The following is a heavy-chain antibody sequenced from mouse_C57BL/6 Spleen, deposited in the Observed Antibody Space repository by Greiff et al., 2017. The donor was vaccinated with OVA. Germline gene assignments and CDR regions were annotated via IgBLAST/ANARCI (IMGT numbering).Heavy chain of an antibody. V-gene: IGHV1-15*01. CDR1: GYTFTDYE. D-gene: IGHD1-1*01. CDR3: TRHGSSYDY. CDR2: IDPETGGT. J-gene: IGHJ2*01. Sequence: VQLQQSGAELVRPGASVTLSCKASGYTFTDYEMHWVKQTPVHGLEWIGAIDPETGGTAYNQKFKGKAILTADKSSSTAYMERRSLTSEDSAVYYCTRHGSSYDYWGQGTTLTVSS.